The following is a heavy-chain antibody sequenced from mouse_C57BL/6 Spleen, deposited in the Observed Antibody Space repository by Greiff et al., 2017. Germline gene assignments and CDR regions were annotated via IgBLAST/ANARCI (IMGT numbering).Heavy chain of an antibody. CDR1: GYTFTDYE. CDR2: IDPETGGT. V-gene: IGHV1-15*01. J-gene: IGHJ2*01. Sequence: VKLQESGAELVRPGASVTLSCKASGYTFTDYEMHWVKQTPVHGLEWIGSIDPETGGTAYNQKFKGKAILTADKSSSTAYMELRSLTSEDSAVYYCTRRDYDYAYFDYWGQGTTLTVAS. D-gene: IGHD2-4*01. CDR3: TRRDYDYAYFDY.